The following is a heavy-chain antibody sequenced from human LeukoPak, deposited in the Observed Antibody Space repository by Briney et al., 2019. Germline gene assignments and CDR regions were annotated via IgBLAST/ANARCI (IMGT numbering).Heavy chain of an antibody. Sequence: SVKVSCKASGGTFSSYAISWARQAPGQGLEWMGRIIPILGIANYAQKFQGRVTITADKSTSAAYMELSSLRSDDTAVYYCARDSPYYYDSSGWAFDIWGQGTMVTVSS. CDR2: IIPILGIA. CDR1: GGTFSSYA. CDR3: ARDSPYYYDSSGWAFDI. D-gene: IGHD3-22*01. J-gene: IGHJ3*02. V-gene: IGHV1-69*04.